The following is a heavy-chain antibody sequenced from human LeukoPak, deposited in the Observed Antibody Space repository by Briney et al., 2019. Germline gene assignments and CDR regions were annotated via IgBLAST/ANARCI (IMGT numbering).Heavy chain of an antibody. CDR2: IYHSGST. CDR1: GGSFSGYY. J-gene: IGHJ4*02. CDR3: ARGSCSGGSCYGAFDY. V-gene: IGHV4-34*01. D-gene: IGHD2-15*01. Sequence: SETLSLTCAVYGGSFSGYYWSWIRQPPGKGLEWIGEIYHSGSTNYNPSLKSRVTISVDTSKNQFSLKLSSVTAADTAVYYCARGSCSGGSCYGAFDYWGQGTLVTVSS.